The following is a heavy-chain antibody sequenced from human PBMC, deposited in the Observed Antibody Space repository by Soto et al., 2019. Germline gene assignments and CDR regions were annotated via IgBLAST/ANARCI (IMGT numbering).Heavy chain of an antibody. CDR3: VTPGGYSYGARGYGMDV. D-gene: IGHD5-18*01. CDR1: GFTFSSHS. V-gene: IGHV3-21*01. Sequence: GGSLRLSCAASGFTFSSHSMNWVRQAPGKGLDWASSISSSSSDRNYADSVKGRLPISRDNAKNSLHLQMNNPRAEDTAVYYSVTPGGYSYGARGYGMDVWGQGTTVTVSS. CDR2: ISSSSSDR. J-gene: IGHJ6*02.